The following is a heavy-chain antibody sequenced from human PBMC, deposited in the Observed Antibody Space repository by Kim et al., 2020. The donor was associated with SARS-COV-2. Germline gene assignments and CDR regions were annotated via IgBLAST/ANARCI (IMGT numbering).Heavy chain of an antibody. J-gene: IGHJ5*02. CDR1: GFTFSSYW. CDR3: ARATSFNWFDP. CDR2: INTDGTST. Sequence: GGSLRLSCAASGFTFSSYWMHWVRQVPGKGLVWVSRINTDGTSTTYAASVKGRFTISRDNAKNTLYLQMNSLRAEDMAVYYCARATSFNWFDPWGQGTLV. V-gene: IGHV3-74*01.